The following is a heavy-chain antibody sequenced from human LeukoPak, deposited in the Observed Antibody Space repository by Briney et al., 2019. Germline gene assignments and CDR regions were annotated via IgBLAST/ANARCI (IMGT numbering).Heavy chain of an antibody. Sequence: SETLSLTCTVSGGSISIYYWSWIRQPPGKGLEWIGYIYYSGSTNYNPSLKSRVTISVDTSKNQFSLKLSSVTAADTAVYYCARGGVAARPADYWGQGTLVIVSS. V-gene: IGHV4-59*01. CDR2: IYYSGST. CDR3: ARGGVAARPADY. CDR1: GGSISIYY. J-gene: IGHJ4*02. D-gene: IGHD6-6*01.